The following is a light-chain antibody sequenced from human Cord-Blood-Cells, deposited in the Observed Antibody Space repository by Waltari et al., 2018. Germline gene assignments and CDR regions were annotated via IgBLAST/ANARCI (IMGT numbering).Light chain of an antibody. J-gene: IGLJ2*01. V-gene: IGLV2-11*01. CDR3: CSYAGSYSHVV. CDR1: TSTVGGYNY. CDR2: DVS. Sequence: QSALTQPRPVSGSPGQSVTISCTGTTSTVGGYNYVSWYQQHPAKAPKLMIYDVSKRPSGVPDRFSGSKSGNPASLTISGLQAEDEADYYCCSYAGSYSHVVFGGGTKLTVL.